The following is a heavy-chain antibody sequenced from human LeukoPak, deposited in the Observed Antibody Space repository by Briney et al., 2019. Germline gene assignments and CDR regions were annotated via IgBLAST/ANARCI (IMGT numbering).Heavy chain of an antibody. V-gene: IGHV3-21*04. CDR2: ISSSSSYI. J-gene: IGHJ4*02. CDR1: GFTLSSYS. Sequence: GGSLRLSCAASGFTLSSYSMNWVRQAPGKGLEWVSSISSSSSYIYYADSVKGRFTISRDNSKNTLYLQMNSLRAEDTAVYYCAKNVDTAMVPDYWGQGTLATVSS. D-gene: IGHD5-18*01. CDR3: AKNVDTAMVPDY.